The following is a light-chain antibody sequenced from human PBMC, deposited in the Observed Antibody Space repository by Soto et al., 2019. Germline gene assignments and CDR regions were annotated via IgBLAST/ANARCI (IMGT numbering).Light chain of an antibody. V-gene: IGLV2-11*01. Sequence: QSALTQPRSVSGSPGQSVTISCTGTSSDVGAYNYVSWYQHHPGKAPKVMIYDVSERPSGVPVRFSGSKSDNKASLTISGLQAEDEADYYCCSYAGSYSWVFGGGTKLTVL. CDR3: CSYAGSYSWV. J-gene: IGLJ3*02. CDR1: SSDVGAYNY. CDR2: DVS.